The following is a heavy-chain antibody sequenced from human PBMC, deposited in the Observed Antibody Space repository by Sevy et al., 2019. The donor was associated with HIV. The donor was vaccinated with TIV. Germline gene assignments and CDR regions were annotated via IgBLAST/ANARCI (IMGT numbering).Heavy chain of an antibody. D-gene: IGHD3-22*01. CDR1: GFTFSDYY. Sequence: GGSLRLSCAASGFTFSDYYMSWIRQAPGKGLEWVSYISSSSSYTNYADSVKGRFTISRDNSKNTLYLEMSSLSPEDTALYYCAKDRFDGSGYYPEGAFDIWGQGTKVTVSS. CDR2: ISSSSSYT. J-gene: IGHJ3*02. V-gene: IGHV3-11*05. CDR3: AKDRFDGSGYYPEGAFDI.